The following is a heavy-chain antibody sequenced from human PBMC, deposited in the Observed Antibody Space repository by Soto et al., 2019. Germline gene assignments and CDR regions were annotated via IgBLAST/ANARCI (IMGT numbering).Heavy chain of an antibody. D-gene: IGHD6-13*01. CDR3: ARIPGYSSSWDDWYFDL. CDR1: GGTFSSYA. CDR2: IIPIFGTA. Sequence: QVQLVQSGAEVKKPGSSVKVSCKASGGTFSSYAISWVRQAPGQGLEWMGGIIPIFGTANYAQKFQGRVTITADESTSTAYMELSSVRSEDTAVYYCARIPGYSSSWDDWYFDLWGRGTLVTVSS. V-gene: IGHV1-69*01. J-gene: IGHJ2*01.